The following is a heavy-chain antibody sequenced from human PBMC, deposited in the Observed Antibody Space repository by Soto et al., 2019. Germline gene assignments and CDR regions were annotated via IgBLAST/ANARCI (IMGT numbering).Heavy chain of an antibody. CDR2: ISYDGSNK. CDR3: AKALGSMIVVGTLDY. CDR1: GFTFSNYG. Sequence: QVQLVESGGGVVQPGRSLRLSCAASGFTFSNYGMHWVRQAPGKGLEWVAVISYDGSNKYYADSVKGLFTISRDNSKNPLYLQVNSLRAEDTAVYYCAKALGSMIVVGTLDYWGQGTLVTVSS. J-gene: IGHJ4*02. V-gene: IGHV3-30*18. D-gene: IGHD3-22*01.